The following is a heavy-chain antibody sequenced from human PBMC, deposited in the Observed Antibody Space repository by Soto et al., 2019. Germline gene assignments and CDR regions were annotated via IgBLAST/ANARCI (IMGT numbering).Heavy chain of an antibody. CDR2: ISGDGSDT. Sequence: EVHLLESGGGLVQPGGSLRLSCSASGFSFRSYAMSWVRQAPGKGLEWVSGISGDGSDTYYSDSVRGRFTISRDNSKNMLYLQMNSLRVEDSAVYFCAKDDSLEWFFPLDAWGQGTLVTVSS. CDR3: AKDDSLEWFFPLDA. D-gene: IGHD3-3*01. V-gene: IGHV3-23*01. J-gene: IGHJ5*02. CDR1: GFSFRSYA.